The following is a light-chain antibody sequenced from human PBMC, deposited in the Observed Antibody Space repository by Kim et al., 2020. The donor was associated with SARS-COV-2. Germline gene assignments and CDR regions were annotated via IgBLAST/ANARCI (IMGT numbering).Light chain of an antibody. V-gene: IGLV3-19*01. CDR2: GKN. CDR1: CLRSYY. Sequence: SSELTQDPAVSVALGQTVRITCQGDCLRSYYANWYQKKPGQAPLLVLYGKNNRPSGIPDRFSGSSSGNTASLTITGAQAEDEADYYCNSRDSSGNRVVFAGGTQLTVL. J-gene: IGLJ2*01. CDR3: NSRDSSGNRVV.